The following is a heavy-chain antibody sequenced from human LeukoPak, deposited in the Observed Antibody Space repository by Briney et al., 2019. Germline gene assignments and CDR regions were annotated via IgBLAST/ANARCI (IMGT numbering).Heavy chain of an antibody. CDR2: ISRSGSNI. J-gene: IGHJ5*02. CDR3: TRDPESMVRGWFDP. D-gene: IGHD3-10*01. V-gene: IGHV3-48*03. Sequence: GGSLRLSCSASGFTFSSHEIDWVRQAPGKGLEWVSYISRSGSNIYYADSVKGRFTISRDNAKNSLYLQMNSLRAEDTAVYYCTRDPESMVRGWFDPWGQGTLVTVSS. CDR1: GFTFSSHE.